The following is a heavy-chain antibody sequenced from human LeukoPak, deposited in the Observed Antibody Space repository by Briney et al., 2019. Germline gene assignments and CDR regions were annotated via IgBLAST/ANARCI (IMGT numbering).Heavy chain of an antibody. Sequence: RPSQTLSLTCTVSGGSISSGSYYWTWIRQPAGKRLEWIGHIYTSGSTNFNPSLKSRVNMSLDTSKNQFSLRLSSVTAADTAVYYCARGRSDYSNYYFDYWGQGTLVTVSS. V-gene: IGHV4-61*09. CDR3: ARGRSDYSNYYFDY. CDR1: GGSISSGSYY. CDR2: IYTSGST. D-gene: IGHD4-11*01. J-gene: IGHJ4*02.